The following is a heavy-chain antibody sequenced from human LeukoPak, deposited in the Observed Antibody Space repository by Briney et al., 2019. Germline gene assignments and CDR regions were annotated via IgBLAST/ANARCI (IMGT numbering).Heavy chain of an antibody. CDR3: ARDGPELGYAFDI. CDR2: ISSSSSYI. CDR1: GFTFSSYA. Sequence: GRSLRLSCAASGFTFSSYAMHWVRQAPGKGLEWVSSISSSSSYIYYADSVKGRFTISRDNAKNSLYLQMNSLRAEDTAVYYCARDGPELGYAFDIWGQGTMVTVSS. V-gene: IGHV3-21*01. D-gene: IGHD1-26*01. J-gene: IGHJ3*02.